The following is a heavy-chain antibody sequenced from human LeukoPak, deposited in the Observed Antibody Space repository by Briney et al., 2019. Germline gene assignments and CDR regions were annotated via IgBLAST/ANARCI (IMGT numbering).Heavy chain of an antibody. Sequence: SQTLSLTCTVSGGSMSSGGYYWSWIRQHPGKGLEWIGYIYYSGSTYYNPSLKSRVTISVDTSKNQFSLKLSSVTAADTAVYYCAREGPAYCGGDCSDQHWFDPWGQGTLVTVSS. V-gene: IGHV4-31*03. D-gene: IGHD2-21*02. CDR3: AREGPAYCGGDCSDQHWFDP. CDR1: GGSMSSGGYY. J-gene: IGHJ5*02. CDR2: IYYSGST.